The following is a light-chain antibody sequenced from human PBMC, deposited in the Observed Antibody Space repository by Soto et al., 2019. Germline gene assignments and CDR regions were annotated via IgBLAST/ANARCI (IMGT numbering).Light chain of an antibody. J-gene: IGKJ1*01. Sequence: EIVTTQSPATLSVSPGERATLSCRASQSVSSSVAWYQQKPGQAPRLLIYDSSARATGVPARFSGSGSGTEFSLAISSLQSEDFAVYYCQQYYNWPPTWTFGQGTKVDIK. CDR1: QSVSSS. CDR3: QQYYNWPPTWT. CDR2: DSS. V-gene: IGKV3-15*01.